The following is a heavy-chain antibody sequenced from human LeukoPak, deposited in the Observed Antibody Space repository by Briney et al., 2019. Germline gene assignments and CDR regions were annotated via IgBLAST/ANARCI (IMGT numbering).Heavy chain of an antibody. CDR3: AKVELFSYAFDI. Sequence: PGGSLRLPCAASGFTFSIYAMSWVRQAPGKGLEWVSAISGSGGSTYYADSVKGRFTISRDNSKNTLYLQMNSLRAEDTAVYYCAKVELFSYAFDIWGQGTMVTVSS. CDR1: GFTFSIYA. J-gene: IGHJ3*02. CDR2: ISGSGGST. D-gene: IGHD1-26*01. V-gene: IGHV3-23*01.